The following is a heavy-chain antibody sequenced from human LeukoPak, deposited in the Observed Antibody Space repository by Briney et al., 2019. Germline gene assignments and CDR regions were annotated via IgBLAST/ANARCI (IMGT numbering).Heavy chain of an antibody. CDR3: AKDREWELLSPFDY. J-gene: IGHJ4*02. D-gene: IGHD1-26*01. Sequence: GGSLRLSCAASGFTFSDYYMSWVRQAPGKGLEWVSAISGSGGSTYYADSVKGRFTISRDNSKNTLYLQMNSLRAEDTAVYYCAKDREWELLSPFDYWGQGTLVTVSS. V-gene: IGHV3-23*01. CDR2: ISGSGGST. CDR1: GFTFSDYY.